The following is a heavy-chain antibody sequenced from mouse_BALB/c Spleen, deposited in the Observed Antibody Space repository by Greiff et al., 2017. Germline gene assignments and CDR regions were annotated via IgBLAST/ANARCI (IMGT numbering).Heavy chain of an antibody. J-gene: IGHJ3*01. CDR2: ISNGGGST. CDR1: GFTFSSYT. D-gene: IGHD2-1*01. Sequence: EVQVVESGGGLVQPGGSRKLSCAASGFTFSSYTMSWVRQTPEKRLEWVAYISNGGGSTYYPDTVKGRFTISRDNAKNTLYLQMSSLKSEDTAMYYCASPYGNYVWFAYWGQGTLVTVSA. V-gene: IGHV5-12-2*01. CDR3: ASPYGNYVWFAY.